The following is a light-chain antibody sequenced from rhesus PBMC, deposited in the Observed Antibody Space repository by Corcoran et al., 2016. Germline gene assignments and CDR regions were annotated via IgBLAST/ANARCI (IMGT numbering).Light chain of an antibody. V-gene: IGLV2-32*02. CDR3: SSYAGSNTYI. J-gene: IGLJ1*01. Sequence: QAALTQPRSVSGSPGQSVTISCTGTSSDIGGYNYVSWYQQHPGTAPKLMIYEVSKRPSGVSDRFSGSKSGNTASLTISGLQAEDEADYYCSSYAGSNTYICGAGTRLTVL. CDR1: SSDIGGYNY. CDR2: EVS.